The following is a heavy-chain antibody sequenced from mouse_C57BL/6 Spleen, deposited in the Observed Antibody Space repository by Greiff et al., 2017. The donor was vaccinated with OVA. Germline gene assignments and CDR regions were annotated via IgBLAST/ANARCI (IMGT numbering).Heavy chain of an antibody. CDR3: ARGAAQAYYFDY. CDR1: GYTFTSYW. J-gene: IGHJ2*01. V-gene: IGHV1-64*01. Sequence: QVQLKQPGAELVKPGASVKLSCKASGYTFTSYWMHWVKQRPGQGLEWIGMIHPNSGSTNYNEKFKSKATLTVDKSSSTSYMQLSSLTSEDSAVYYCARGAAQAYYFDYWGQGTTLTVSS. D-gene: IGHD3-2*02. CDR2: IHPNSGST.